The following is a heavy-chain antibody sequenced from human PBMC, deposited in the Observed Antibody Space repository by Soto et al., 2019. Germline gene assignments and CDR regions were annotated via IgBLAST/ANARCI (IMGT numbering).Heavy chain of an antibody. J-gene: IGHJ5*02. D-gene: IGHD1-26*01. V-gene: IGHV3-23*01. Sequence: AGGSLRLSCVSSGLSFSSYTMNWVRQAPGKGLEWVSGVSCNGGNTYYADSVKGRFSISRDNSKNTLYLQLNSLRAEDTAIYYCAKDRMGASGWFDPWGQGTPVTVSS. CDR2: VSCNGGNT. CDR3: AKDRMGASGWFDP. CDR1: GLSFSSYT.